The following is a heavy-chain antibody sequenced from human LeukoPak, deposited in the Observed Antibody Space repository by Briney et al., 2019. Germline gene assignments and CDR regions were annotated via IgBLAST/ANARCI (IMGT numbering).Heavy chain of an antibody. J-gene: IGHJ4*02. D-gene: IGHD1-26*01. CDR2: ISSSSSYI. Sequence: SGGSLRLSCAASGFTFSSYWMTWVRQAPGKGLEWVSSISSSSSYIYYADSVKGRFTISRDNAKNSLYLQMNSLRAEDTAVYYCARDLVEPPRTYYFDYWGQGTLVTVSS. V-gene: IGHV3-21*01. CDR3: ARDLVEPPRTYYFDY. CDR1: GFTFSSYW.